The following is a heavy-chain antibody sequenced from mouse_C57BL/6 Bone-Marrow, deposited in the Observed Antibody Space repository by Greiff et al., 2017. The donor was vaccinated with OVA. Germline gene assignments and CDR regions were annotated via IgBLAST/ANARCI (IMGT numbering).Heavy chain of an antibody. CDR1: GYTFTSYW. CDR3: ARLEEGNYYGNLQFAY. V-gene: IGHV1-64*01. Sequence: QVQLKQPGAELVKPGASVKLSCKASGYTFTSYWMHWVKQRPGQGLEWIGMIHPNSGSTNYNEKFKSKATLTVDKSSSTAYMQLSSLTSEDSAVYYCARLEEGNYYGNLQFAYWGQGTLVTVSA. J-gene: IGHJ3*01. D-gene: IGHD1-1*01. CDR2: IHPNSGST.